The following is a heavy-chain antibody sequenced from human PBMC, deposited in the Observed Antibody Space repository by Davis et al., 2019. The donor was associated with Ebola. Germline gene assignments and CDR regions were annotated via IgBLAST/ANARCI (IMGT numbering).Heavy chain of an antibody. D-gene: IGHD1-1*01. J-gene: IGHJ6*02. CDR1: GYTLSDLS. CDR3: ATKIGAVGTTYYYYGLDV. CDR2: FDPEDGET. Sequence: ASVKVSCKVSGYTLSDLSMHWVRQAPGKGLEWMGSFDPEDGETIYAQKFQGRVTMTEDTSTDTAYMELSSLKSDDTAVYYCATKIGAVGTTYYYYGLDVWGQGTTVTVSS. V-gene: IGHV1-24*01.